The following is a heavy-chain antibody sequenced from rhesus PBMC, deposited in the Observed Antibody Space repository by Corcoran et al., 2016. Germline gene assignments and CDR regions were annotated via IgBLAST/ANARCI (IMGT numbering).Heavy chain of an antibody. V-gene: IGHV1S2*01. CDR2: INPYNGNT. CDR3: AREGIAATEALWVY. CDR1: GYTFTDYY. J-gene: IGHJ4*01. D-gene: IGHD6-31*01. Sequence: QVQLVQSGAEVKKPGSSVKVSCKASGYTFTDYYMHWVRHAPRQGLDWMGWINPYNGNTKYAQKVQGRVTMTRDTSTSTAYMELSSLRSEDTAVYYCAREGIAATEALWVYWGQGVLVTVSS.